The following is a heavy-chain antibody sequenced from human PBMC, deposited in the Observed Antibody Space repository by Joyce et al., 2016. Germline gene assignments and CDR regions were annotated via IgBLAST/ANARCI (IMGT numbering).Heavy chain of an antibody. CDR2: INSANKYI. CDR1: GFSFTSDS. J-gene: IGHJ4*02. Sequence: EVQLVESGGGLVKPGGSLRLSCAAYGFSFTSDSMNWARQAQGKGLEWVSSINSANKYISYADAVKGRFTISSDNAKNSVYLQINSLRAEDTAVYYCARGRGSAAGYFDYWGQGTLVTVSS. D-gene: IGHD6-13*01. V-gene: IGHV3-21*01. CDR3: ARGRGSAAGYFDY.